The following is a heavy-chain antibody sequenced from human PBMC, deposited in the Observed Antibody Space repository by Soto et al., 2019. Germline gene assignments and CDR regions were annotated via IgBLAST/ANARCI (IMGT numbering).Heavy chain of an antibody. CDR3: ARLGDVPYCYSVMAL. J-gene: IGHJ6*02. D-gene: IGHD3-16*01. CDR1: GYTFSTYG. Sequence: QVQLVQSGAEVKKPGASVKVSCKASGYTFSTYGISWVRQAPGQGLEWMGWINGYNGNTNYAPKRQGTVPRTTDTSTSTAYMALRSLRSDDPAVYYCARLGDVPYCYSVMALWGQGTPVTVSS. CDR2: INGYNGNT. V-gene: IGHV1-18*01.